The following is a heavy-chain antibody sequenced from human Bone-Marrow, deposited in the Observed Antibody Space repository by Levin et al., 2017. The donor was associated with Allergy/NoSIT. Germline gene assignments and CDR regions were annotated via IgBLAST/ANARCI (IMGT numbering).Heavy chain of an antibody. CDR1: GLTFSSYW. V-gene: IGHV3-7*01. CDR2: IKEDGTEK. J-gene: IGHJ3*02. CDR3: ARGLNWAVDI. Sequence: GGSLRLSCAASGLTFSSYWMNWIRQAPGKGLEWVGNIKEDGTEKYYVDSVKGRFTISRDNAKNSLYLQMNSLRAEDTAVYHCARGLNWAVDIWGQGTMVTVSS.